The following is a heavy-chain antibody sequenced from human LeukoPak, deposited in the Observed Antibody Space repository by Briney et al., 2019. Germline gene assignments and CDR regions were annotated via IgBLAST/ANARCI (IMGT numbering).Heavy chain of an antibody. CDR2: ISSSSSTI. Sequence: GGSLRLSCAASGFTFSSYSMNWVCQAPGKGLEWVSYISSSSSTIYYADSVKGRFTISRDNAKNSLYLQMNSLRAEDTAVYYCASLIVVVPYNFDYWGQGTLVTVSS. V-gene: IGHV3-48*01. CDR1: GFTFSSYS. D-gene: IGHD2-2*01. CDR3: ASLIVVVPYNFDY. J-gene: IGHJ4*02.